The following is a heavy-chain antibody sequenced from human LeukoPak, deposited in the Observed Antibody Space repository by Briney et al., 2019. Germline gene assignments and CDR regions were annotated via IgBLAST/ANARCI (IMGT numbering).Heavy chain of an antibody. V-gene: IGHV1-18*01. D-gene: IGHD6-13*01. CDR2: ISAYNGNT. CDR3: ARDQALHRGGSSSWWHYYYYGMDV. J-gene: IGHJ6*02. CDR1: GYTFTSYG. Sequence: ASVKVSCKASGYTFTSYGISWVRQAPGQGLEWMGWISAYNGNTNYAQKLQGRVTMTTDASTSTAYMELRSLRSDDTAVYYCARDQALHRGGSSSWWHYYYYGMDVWGQGTTVTVSS.